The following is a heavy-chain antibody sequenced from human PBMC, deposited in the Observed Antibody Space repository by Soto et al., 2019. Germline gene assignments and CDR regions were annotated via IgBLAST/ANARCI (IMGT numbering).Heavy chain of an antibody. CDR3: AREYTAWPLAYGLDV. CDR1: GFTFSTYS. V-gene: IGHV3-21*01. J-gene: IGHJ6*02. CDR2: ISSRSDI. D-gene: IGHD2-2*02. Sequence: GCSLKLSCVVSGFTFSTYSINWVRQAPGKGLEWVSSISSRSDIYYADSVKGRFTISRDNAKNSVSLQMNSLRAEDTAVYYCAREYTAWPLAYGLDVWGQGTTVTVSS.